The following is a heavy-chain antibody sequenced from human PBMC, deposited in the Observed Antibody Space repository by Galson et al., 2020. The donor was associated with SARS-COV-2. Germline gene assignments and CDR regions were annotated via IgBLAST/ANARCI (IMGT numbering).Heavy chain of an antibody. CDR3: ATAPGIAAAGTGWFDP. Sequence: ASVKVSCKASGYTFTIYYMHWVRQAPGQGLEWMGIINPSGGSTSYAQKFQGRVTMTRDTSTSTVYMELSSLRSEDTAVYYCATAPGIAAAGTGWFDPWGQGTLVTVSS. CDR2: INPSGGST. CDR1: GYTFTIYY. D-gene: IGHD6-13*01. V-gene: IGHV1-46*01. J-gene: IGHJ5*02.